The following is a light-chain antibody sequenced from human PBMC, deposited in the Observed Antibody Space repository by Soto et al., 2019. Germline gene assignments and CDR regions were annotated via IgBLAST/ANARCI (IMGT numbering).Light chain of an antibody. V-gene: IGLV4-69*01. Sequence: QLVLTQSPSASASLGASVKLTCTLSSGHSSYAIAWHQQQPEKGPRYLMKLNSDGSHSKGDGIPDRFSGSSSGAERYLAIYSLQSEDEAEYYGQHWETGRVVFGGGTKLTVL. CDR1: SGHSSYA. CDR3: QHWETGRVV. J-gene: IGLJ2*01. CDR2: LNSDGSH.